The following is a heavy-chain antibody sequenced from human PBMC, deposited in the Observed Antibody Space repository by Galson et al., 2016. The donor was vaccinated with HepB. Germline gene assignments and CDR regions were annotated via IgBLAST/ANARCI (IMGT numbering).Heavy chain of an antibody. CDR2: HTGNT. V-gene: IGHV4-34*01. CDR3: ASGFCSGGSCYSGAFDI. D-gene: IGHD2-15*01. J-gene: IGHJ3*02. Sequence: HTGNTDYNPPLKRRVTVSVDTSNMQFSLNLNSVTAADTAVYFCASGFCSGGSCYSGAFDIWSQGTLVTVSA.